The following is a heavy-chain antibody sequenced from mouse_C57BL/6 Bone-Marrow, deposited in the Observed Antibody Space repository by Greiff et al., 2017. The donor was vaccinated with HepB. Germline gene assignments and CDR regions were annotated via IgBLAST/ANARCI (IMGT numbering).Heavy chain of an antibody. CDR3: ASPYYGSRRDWYFDV. D-gene: IGHD1-1*01. J-gene: IGHJ1*03. CDR1: GFNIKNTY. V-gene: IGHV14-3*01. Sequence: VHVKQSVAELVRPGASVKLSCTASGFNIKNTYMHWVKQRPEQGLEWIGRIDPANGNTKYAPKFQGKATITADTSSNTAYLQLSSLTSEDTAIYYCASPYYGSRRDWYFDVWGTGTTVTVSS. CDR2: IDPANGNT.